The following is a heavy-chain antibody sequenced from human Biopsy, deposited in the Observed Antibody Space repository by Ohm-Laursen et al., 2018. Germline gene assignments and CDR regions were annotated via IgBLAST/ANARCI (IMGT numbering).Heavy chain of an antibody. V-gene: IGHV2-70*11. Sequence: TQTLTLTGSFSGFSLSARGMCVRWIRQAPGKALEWLARVDWDDYKDYSASLQTKLSISKDTSNDQVVLTVNNVDPADTATYYCARTPILIVSAGLVYRHRGHLQGMDVWGQGIAVTVS. J-gene: IGHJ6*02. D-gene: IGHD6-13*01. CDR2: VDWDDYK. CDR1: GFSLSARGMC. CDR3: ARTPILIVSAGLVYRHRGHLQGMDV.